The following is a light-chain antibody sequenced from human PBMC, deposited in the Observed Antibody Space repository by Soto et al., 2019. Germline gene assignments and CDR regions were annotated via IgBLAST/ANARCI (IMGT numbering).Light chain of an antibody. CDR3: AAWDDILSGPWV. J-gene: IGLJ3*02. CDR1: SSNIGSNY. V-gene: IGLV1-47*01. Sequence: QSVLTQPPSASGTPGQRVTISCSGSSSNIGSNYVYWYQQVPGTAPKLLIYRNNQRPSGVPDRFSGSKSDISASLAISGLRSEDEADYYCAAWDDILSGPWVFGGGTKLTVL. CDR2: RNN.